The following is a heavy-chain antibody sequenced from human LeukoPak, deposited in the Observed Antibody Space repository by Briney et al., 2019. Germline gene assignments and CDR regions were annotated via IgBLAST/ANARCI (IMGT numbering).Heavy chain of an antibody. CDR2: INPNSGDT. CDR3: ARGYCSGGSCYFDY. Sequence: GASVKVSCKASGYTFTGYYMHWVRQAPGQGLEWMGWINPNSGDTNYAQKLQGRVTMTRDTSISTAYMELSRLKSDDTAVYYCARGYCSGGSCYFDYWGQGTLVTVSS. V-gene: IGHV1-2*02. D-gene: IGHD2-15*01. J-gene: IGHJ4*02. CDR1: GYTFTGYY.